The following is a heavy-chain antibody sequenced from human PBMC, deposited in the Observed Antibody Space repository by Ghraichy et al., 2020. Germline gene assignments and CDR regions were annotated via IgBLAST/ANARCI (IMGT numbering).Heavy chain of an antibody. CDR3: ARLRYRGGWDGCDY. J-gene: IGHJ4*02. CDR2: IYFSGST. Sequence: SETLSLTCTVSGGSISTTSYYWGWIRQPPGKGLEYIGSIYFSGSTSYNPSLKSRVTISVDTSTNQFSLKLSSVTAADTAVYYCARLRYRGGWDGCDYWGQGTLVTDSS. D-gene: IGHD6-19*01. CDR1: GGSISTTSYY. V-gene: IGHV4-39*01.